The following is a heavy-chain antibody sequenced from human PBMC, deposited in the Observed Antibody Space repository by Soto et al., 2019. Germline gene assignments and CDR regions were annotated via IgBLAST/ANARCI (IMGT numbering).Heavy chain of an antibody. Sequence: GGSLRLSCAASGFTFSSYWMSWVRQAPGKGLEWVTNIKQDGSEKYYVDSVKGRFTISRDNAKNSLYLQMNSLRAEDTAVYYFSRVYSSSYFAFDYWGQGTLVTVSS. CDR3: SRVYSSSYFAFDY. V-gene: IGHV3-7*01. CDR1: GFTFSSYW. J-gene: IGHJ4*02. CDR2: IKQDGSEK. D-gene: IGHD6-6*01.